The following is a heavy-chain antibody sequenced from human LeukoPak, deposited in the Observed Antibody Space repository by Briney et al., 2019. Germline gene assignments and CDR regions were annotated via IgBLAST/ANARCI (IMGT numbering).Heavy chain of an antibody. CDR2: IYYSGST. V-gene: IGHV4-39*01. CDR3: ARHPRYGDYADFIYYYYYMDV. J-gene: IGHJ6*03. D-gene: IGHD4-17*01. Sequence: SETLSLTCTVSGGSISSSFYYWGWIRQPPGKGLEWIGNIYYSGSTYYNPSLKSRVTISVDTSKNQFSLKLSSVTAADTAVYYCARHPRYGDYADFIYYYYYMDVWGKGTTVTISS. CDR1: GGSISSSFYY.